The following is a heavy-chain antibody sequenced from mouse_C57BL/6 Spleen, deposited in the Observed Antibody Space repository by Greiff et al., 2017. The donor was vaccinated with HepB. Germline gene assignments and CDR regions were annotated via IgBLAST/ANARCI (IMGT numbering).Heavy chain of an antibody. D-gene: IGHD1-1*01. V-gene: IGHV5-17*01. CDR3: ARPYGSSYGVDY. Sequence: EVKLMESGGGLVKPGGSLKLSCAASGFTFSDYGMHWVRQAPEKGLEWVAYISSGSSTIYYADTVKGRFTISRDNAKNTLFLQMTSLRFEDTAMYYCARPYGSSYGVDYWGQGTTLTVSS. CDR1: GFTFSDYG. CDR2: ISSGSSTI. J-gene: IGHJ2*01.